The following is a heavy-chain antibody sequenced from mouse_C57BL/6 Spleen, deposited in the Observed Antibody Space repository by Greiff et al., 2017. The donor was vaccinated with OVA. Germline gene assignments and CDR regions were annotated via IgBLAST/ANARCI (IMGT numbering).Heavy chain of an antibody. CDR1: GYTFTSYW. CDR3: AKPYGNYVGAMDY. CDR2: IHPSDSAT. Sequence: QVQLQQPGAELVKPGASVKVSCKASGYTFTSYWMHWVKQRPGQGLEWIGRIHPSDSATNYNQKFKGKSTLTVDKSSSTAYMQLSSLTSEDSAVYYCAKPYGNYVGAMDYWGQGTSVTVSS. J-gene: IGHJ4*01. V-gene: IGHV1-74*01. D-gene: IGHD2-1*01.